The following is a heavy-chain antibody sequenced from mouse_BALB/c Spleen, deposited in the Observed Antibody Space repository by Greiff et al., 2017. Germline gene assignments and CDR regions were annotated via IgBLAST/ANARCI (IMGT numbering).Heavy chain of an antibody. J-gene: IGHJ4*01. Sequence: VQLQQPGAELVKPGAPVKLSCKASGYTFTSYWMNWVKQRPGRGLEWIGRIDPSDSETHYNQKFKDKATLTVDKSSSTAYIQLSSLTSEDSAVYYCARWGPSYAMDYWGQGTSVTVSA. CDR3: ARWGPSYAMDY. CDR2: IDPSDSET. V-gene: IGHV1-69*02. CDR1: GYTFTSYW.